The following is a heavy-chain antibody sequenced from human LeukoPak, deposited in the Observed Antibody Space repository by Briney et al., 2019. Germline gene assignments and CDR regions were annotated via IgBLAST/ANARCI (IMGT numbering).Heavy chain of an antibody. J-gene: IGHJ4*02. D-gene: IGHD1-26*01. V-gene: IGHV1-18*04. CDR2: ISAYNGNT. CDR3: ARRIVGATGDDY. Sequence: ASVKVSCKASGYTFTGYYMHWVRQAPGQGLEWMGWISAYNGNTNYAQKLQGRVTMTTDTSTSTAYMELRSLRSDDTAVYYCARRIVGATGDDYWGQGTLVTVSS. CDR1: GYTFTGYY.